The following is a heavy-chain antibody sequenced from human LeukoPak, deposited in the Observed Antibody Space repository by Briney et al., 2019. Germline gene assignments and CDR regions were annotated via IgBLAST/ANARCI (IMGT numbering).Heavy chain of an antibody. V-gene: IGHV4-39*07. J-gene: IGHJ4*02. CDR3: ARDLGGGQLFDY. D-gene: IGHD3-16*01. Sequence: PSETLSLTCTVSEGSISSSSHYWGWIRQPPGKGLEWIGSIYYSGSTYYNPSLKSRVTISVDTSKNQFSLKLSSVTAADTAVYYCARDLGGGQLFDYWGQGNLVTVSS. CDR2: IYYSGST. CDR1: EGSISSSSHY.